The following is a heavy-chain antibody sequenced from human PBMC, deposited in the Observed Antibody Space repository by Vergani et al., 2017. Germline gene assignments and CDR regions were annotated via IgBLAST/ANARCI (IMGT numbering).Heavy chain of an antibody. CDR2: INHSGST. V-gene: IGHV4-34*01. D-gene: IGHD6-6*01. Sequence: QVQLQQWGAGLLKPSETLSLTCAVYGGSFSGYYWSWIRQPPGKGLEWIGEINHSGSTNYNPSLKSRVTISVDTSKNQFSLKLSSVTAADTAVYYCARGQGEYSSSPAPPCWFDPWGQGTLVTGSS. J-gene: IGHJ5*02. CDR1: GGSFSGYY. CDR3: ARGQGEYSSSPAPPCWFDP.